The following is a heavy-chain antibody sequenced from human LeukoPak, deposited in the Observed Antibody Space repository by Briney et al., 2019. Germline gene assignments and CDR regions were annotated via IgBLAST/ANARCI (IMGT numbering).Heavy chain of an antibody. D-gene: IGHD3-10*01. CDR1: RFTFDEYG. V-gene: IGHV3-7*01. CDR3: VTDQTGRHPYFFDY. J-gene: IGHJ4*02. CDR2: IKKDGSEI. Sequence: GSLRLSCAASRFTFDEYGMSWVRQTAGKGLEWVANIKKDGSEIYYVDAVKGRFSISRDNAKTSLYLQMNNLSVADTAVYYCVTDQTGRHPYFFDYWGQGTLVTVSS.